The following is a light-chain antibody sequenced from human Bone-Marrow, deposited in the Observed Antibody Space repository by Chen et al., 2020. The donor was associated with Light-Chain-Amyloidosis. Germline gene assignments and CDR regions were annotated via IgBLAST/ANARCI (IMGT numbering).Light chain of an antibody. CDR1: VLAKKY. Sequence: SYELTQPSSVSVSPGQTARITCSGDVLAKKYARWFQQKPGQAPVLVIYKDSERPSGIPERFSGSSSGTTVTLTISGAQVEDEADYDCDSATDNNLGVFGGGTKLTVL. CDR2: KDS. V-gene: IGLV3-27*01. J-gene: IGLJ2*01. CDR3: DSATDNNLGV.